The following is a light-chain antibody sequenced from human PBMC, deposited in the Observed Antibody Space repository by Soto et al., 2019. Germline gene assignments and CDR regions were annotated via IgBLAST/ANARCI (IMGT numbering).Light chain of an antibody. CDR2: RNN. Sequence: QSVLTQPPSASGTPGQRVTISCSGGSSNIGTNYVYWYQQLPGTAPKLLIYRNNLLPSGVPDRFSASKSGTSASLAISGLRSEDEADYFRAGWADSLPGLLFGAGTKLTVL. CDR3: AGWADSLPGLL. V-gene: IGLV1-47*01. J-gene: IGLJ1*01. CDR1: SSNIGTNY.